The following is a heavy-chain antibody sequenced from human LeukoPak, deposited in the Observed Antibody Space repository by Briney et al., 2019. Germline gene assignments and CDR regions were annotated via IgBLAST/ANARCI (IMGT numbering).Heavy chain of an antibody. V-gene: IGHV1-24*01. D-gene: IGHD2-2*01. J-gene: IGHJ6*02. Sequence: ASVKVSCKASGGTFSSYAISWVRQAPGKGLEWMGGFDPEDGETIYAQKFQGRVTMTEDTSTDTAYMELSSLRSEDTAVYYCATGRYCSSTSCYGTYYYGMDVWGQGTTVTVSS. CDR2: FDPEDGET. CDR3: ATGRYCSSTSCYGTYYYGMDV. CDR1: GGTFSSYA.